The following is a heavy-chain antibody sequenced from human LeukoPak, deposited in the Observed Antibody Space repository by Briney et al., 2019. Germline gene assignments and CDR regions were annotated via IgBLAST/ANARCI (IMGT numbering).Heavy chain of an antibody. CDR1: GFTFDDYA. CDR2: ISGDCGRT. D-gene: IGHD3-22*01. Sequence: GGSLRLSCAASGFTFDDYAMHWVRQAPGKGLEWVSLISGDCGRTYYADSVKGRFTISRDNRKNYLYLQMNSLRTEDTALYYCAKIPQINYYDSSGLDGYWGQGTLVTVSS. CDR3: AKIPQINYYDSSGLDGY. V-gene: IGHV3-43*02. J-gene: IGHJ4*02.